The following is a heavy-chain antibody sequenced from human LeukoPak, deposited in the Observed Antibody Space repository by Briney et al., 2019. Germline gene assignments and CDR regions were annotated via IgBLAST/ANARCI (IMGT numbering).Heavy chain of an antibody. CDR2: ISGSGGST. J-gene: IGHJ4*02. D-gene: IGHD6-19*01. CDR3: AKRREAVAGFFDY. V-gene: IGHV3-23*01. CDR1: GFTLSSYS. Sequence: GGSLRLSCAASGFTLSSYSMNWVRQAPGKGLEWVSAISGSGGSTYYADSVKGRFTISRDNSKNTLYLQMNSLRAEDTAVYYCAKRREAVAGFFDYWGQGTLVTVSS.